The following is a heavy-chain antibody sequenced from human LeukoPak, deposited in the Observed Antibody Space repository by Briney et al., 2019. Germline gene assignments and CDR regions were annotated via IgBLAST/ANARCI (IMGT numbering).Heavy chain of an antibody. CDR2: IYYSGST. V-gene: IGHV4-30-4*08. Sequence: SETLSLTCTVSGGSISSGDYYWSWIRQPPGKGLEWIGYIYYSGSTYYNPSLKCRVTISVDTSKNQFSLKLSSVTAADTAVYYCARTAAGTLSTFDYWGQGTLVTVSS. D-gene: IGHD6-13*01. CDR1: GGSISSGDYY. J-gene: IGHJ4*02. CDR3: ARTAAGTLSTFDY.